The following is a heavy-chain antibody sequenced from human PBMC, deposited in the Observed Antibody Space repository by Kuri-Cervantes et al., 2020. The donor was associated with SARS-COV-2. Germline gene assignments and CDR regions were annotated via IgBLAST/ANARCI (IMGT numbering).Heavy chain of an antibody. V-gene: IGHV3-22*01. D-gene: IGHD3-3*01. CDR3: TRDDFWSGYFGY. J-gene: IGHJ4*02. CDR2: IRSKAYGGTT. CDR1: GFTFSYYY. Sequence: GESLKISCAASGFTFSYYYMSGVRQAPGKGLEWVGFIRSKAYGGTTEYAASVKGRFTISRDDSKSIAYLQMNSLKTEDTAVYYCTRDDFWSGYFGYWGQGTLVTVSS.